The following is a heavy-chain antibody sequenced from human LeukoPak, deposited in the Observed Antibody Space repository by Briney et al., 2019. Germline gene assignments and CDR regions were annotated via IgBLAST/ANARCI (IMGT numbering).Heavy chain of an antibody. CDR1: GFTFSSYA. CDR2: ISGSGGST. J-gene: IGHJ6*02. D-gene: IGHD3-10*01. CDR3: ARLVGGRITMVRGVKMDV. Sequence: GGSLRLSCAASGFTFSSYAMSWVRQAPGKGLEWVSAISGSGGSTYYADSVKGRFTISRDNSKNTLYLQMDSLRAEDTAVYYCARLVGGRITMVRGVKMDVWGQGTTVTVSS. V-gene: IGHV3-23*01.